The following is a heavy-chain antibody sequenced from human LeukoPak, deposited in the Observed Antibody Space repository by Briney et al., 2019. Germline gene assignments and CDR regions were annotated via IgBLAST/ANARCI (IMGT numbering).Heavy chain of an antibody. Sequence: GGSRRLSCAASGFTFSSYEMNWVRQAPGKGLEWVSAISGSGGSTYYADSVKGRFTISRGNSKNTLYLQMNSLRAEDTAVYYCTKGTIWLPFDYWGQGTLVTVSS. V-gene: IGHV3-23*01. J-gene: IGHJ4*02. CDR3: TKGTIWLPFDY. CDR1: GFTFSSYE. D-gene: IGHD5-18*01. CDR2: ISGSGGST.